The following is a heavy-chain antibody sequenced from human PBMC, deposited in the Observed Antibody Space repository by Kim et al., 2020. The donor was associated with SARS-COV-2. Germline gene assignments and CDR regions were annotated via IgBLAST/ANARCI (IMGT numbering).Heavy chain of an antibody. V-gene: IGHV3-23*01. CDR3: GQWSGGNCLDYYFDY. J-gene: IGHJ4*02. D-gene: IGHD2-15*01. CDR1: GFTFSNHG. CDR2: ISDSSGSI. Sequence: GGSLRLSCAASGFTFSNHGMSWVRQAPGKGLEWVSVISDSSGSIYYVDSVKGRFTISRDNSKNTVYLQMNSLRVEDTVVYYCGQWSGGNCLDYYFDYWGQGTLVTVSS.